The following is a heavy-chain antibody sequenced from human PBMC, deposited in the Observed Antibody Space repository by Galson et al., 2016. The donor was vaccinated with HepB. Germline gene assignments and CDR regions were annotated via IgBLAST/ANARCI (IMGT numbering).Heavy chain of an antibody. D-gene: IGHD5-18*01. CDR2: IKGDGRHT. CDR1: GFTFSRHW. CDR3: ARDNDGYSFEF. V-gene: IGHV3-74*01. J-gene: IGHJ4*02. Sequence: SLRLSCAASGFTFSRHWMHWARQAPGKELVWVSRIKGDGRHTVYADSVQGRFSISRDNAKNTLCLQMNSLRAEDTAVYYCARDNDGYSFEFWGQGTLVTVSS.